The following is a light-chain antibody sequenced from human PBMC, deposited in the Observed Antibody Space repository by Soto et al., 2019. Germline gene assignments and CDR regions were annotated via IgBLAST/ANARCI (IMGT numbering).Light chain of an antibody. Sequence: AIQLTQSPSSLSASVGDRVTITCRASQGISSALAWYQQKPGKAPKLLIYDASSLESGVPSRFSGSGSGTYFTLTISSLQPEDFATYYCQQFNNYRITFGQGTRLEIK. CDR2: DAS. V-gene: IGKV1D-13*01. CDR3: QQFNNYRIT. J-gene: IGKJ5*01. CDR1: QGISSA.